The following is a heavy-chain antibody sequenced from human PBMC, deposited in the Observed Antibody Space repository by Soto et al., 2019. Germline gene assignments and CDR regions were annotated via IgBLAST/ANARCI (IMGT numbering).Heavy chain of an antibody. Sequence: QVQLVQSGSEVKKPGSSVKVSCKTSGRTLSSFAISWVRQAPGQGLEWVGTFIPVVAMAKYGQKFQGRVNITADQFTKTLFMELRSLRYEYTATDYGANGHDNYLCYGLDFWGQGTTVTVSS. CDR1: GRTLSSFA. CDR3: ANGHDNYLCYGLDF. V-gene: IGHV1-69*04. CDR2: FIPVVAMA. J-gene: IGHJ6*02. D-gene: IGHD2-8*01.